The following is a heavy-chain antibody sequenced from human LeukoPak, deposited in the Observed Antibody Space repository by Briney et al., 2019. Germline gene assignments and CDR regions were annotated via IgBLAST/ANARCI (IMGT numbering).Heavy chain of an antibody. CDR1: GFTFSTYW. Sequence: GGSLRLSCAASGFTFSTYWMHWVRRAPGKGLVWVSRINTDGSSTSYADSVKGRFTISRDNAKNTLYLQMNSLRADDTAVYYCARGGLEPVDYWGQGTLVTVSS. D-gene: IGHD1-1*01. V-gene: IGHV3-74*01. CDR2: INTDGSST. CDR3: ARGGLEPVDY. J-gene: IGHJ4*02.